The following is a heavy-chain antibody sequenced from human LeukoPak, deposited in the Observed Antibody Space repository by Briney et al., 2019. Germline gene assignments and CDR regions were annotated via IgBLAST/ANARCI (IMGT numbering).Heavy chain of an antibody. Sequence: SETLSLTCTVSDDSITNGRYYWSWIRQPAGKGLEWIGRIYTSGSPNYNPSFKSRVTISLDTSKNHFSLMLSSVTAADTAMYYCARDFYGSGSYPFVMWGRGTLVTVSS. CDR1: DDSITNGRYY. CDR3: ARDFYGSGSYPFVM. V-gene: IGHV4-61*02. CDR2: IYTSGSP. D-gene: IGHD3-10*01. J-gene: IGHJ2*01.